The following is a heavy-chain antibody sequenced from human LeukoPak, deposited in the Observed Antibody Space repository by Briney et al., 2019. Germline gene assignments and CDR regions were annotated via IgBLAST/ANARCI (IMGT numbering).Heavy chain of an antibody. CDR1: GFTFSSYA. CDR2: ISYDGSNK. J-gene: IGHJ6*03. V-gene: IGHV3-30*04. Sequence: AGGSLRLSCAASGFTFSSYAMHWVRQAPGKGLEWVAVISYDGSNKYYADSVKGRFTISRDNSKNTLYLQMNSLRAEDTAVYYCARAGRMKLLWFGESRFRAHMDVWGKGTTVTVSS. D-gene: IGHD3-10*01. CDR3: ARAGRMKLLWFGESRFRAHMDV.